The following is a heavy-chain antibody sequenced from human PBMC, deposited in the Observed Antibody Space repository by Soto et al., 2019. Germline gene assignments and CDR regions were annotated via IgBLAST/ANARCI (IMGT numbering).Heavy chain of an antibody. V-gene: IGHV2-26*01. J-gene: IGHJ6*02. Sequence: SGPTLVNPTETLTLTCTVSGFSLTTGKMGVIWIRQPPGTALEWLAHIFSDNERSYSTSLQGRLTISKDTSGSQVVLSMTNVDPVDTATYYCARMKVDSYQFYYAMDVWGQGTTVTVSS. CDR1: GFSLTTGKMG. CDR3: ARMKVDSYQFYYAMDV. D-gene: IGHD3-9*01. CDR2: IFSDNER.